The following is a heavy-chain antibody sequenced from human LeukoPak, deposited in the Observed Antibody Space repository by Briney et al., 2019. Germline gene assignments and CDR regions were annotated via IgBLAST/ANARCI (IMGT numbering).Heavy chain of an antibody. CDR3: ARQIAVAGEAGFDY. D-gene: IGHD6-19*01. Sequence: PSETLSLTCTVSGGPISSYFWTWIRQPPGKGLEWIWRIYTTGSTNYNPSLNSRVTMSVDTSKNQFSLKLSSVTAADTAVYYCARQIAVAGEAGFDYWGQGTMVTVSS. CDR2: IYTTGST. V-gene: IGHV4-4*07. J-gene: IGHJ4*02. CDR1: GGPISSYF.